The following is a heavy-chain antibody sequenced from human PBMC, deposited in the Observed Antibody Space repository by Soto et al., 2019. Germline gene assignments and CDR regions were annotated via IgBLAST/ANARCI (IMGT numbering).Heavy chain of an antibody. V-gene: IGHV4-31*03. Sequence: QVQLQEWGPGLVKPSQTLSLTCTVSGGSINSGDYYWSWIRQHPGKGLQWIAYIYHTGITYRNPSLKSRISMTVDTAKNQFSLNLTSVTAADTAMYYCVRGPPKIGNWFDPWGQGTLVTVSS. CDR2: IYHTGIT. CDR1: GGSINSGDYY. CDR3: VRGPPKIGNWFDP. J-gene: IGHJ5*02.